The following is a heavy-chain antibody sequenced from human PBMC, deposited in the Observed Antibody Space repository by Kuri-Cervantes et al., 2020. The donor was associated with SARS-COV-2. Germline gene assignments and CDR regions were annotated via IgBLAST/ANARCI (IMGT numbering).Heavy chain of an antibody. Sequence: SQTLSLTCAVSGVSVTGGTYYWAWIRQPAGKGLEWIGHLDTSGSTTYNPSLKGRVTISLDPSNNQVSLRLTSATAADTAVYYCARAGWSYGDSPYARYAFDIWGQGTMVTVSS. CDR1: GVSVTGGTYY. V-gene: IGHV4-61*09. D-gene: IGHD4-17*01. J-gene: IGHJ3*02. CDR3: ARAGWSYGDSPYARYAFDI. CDR2: LDTSGST.